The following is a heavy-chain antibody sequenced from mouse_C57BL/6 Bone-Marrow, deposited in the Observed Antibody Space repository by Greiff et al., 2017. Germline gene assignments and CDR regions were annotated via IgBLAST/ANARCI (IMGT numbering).Heavy chain of an antibody. V-gene: IGHV1-81*01. D-gene: IGHD2-1*01. CDR3: ARKWDGNLFAY. CDR1: GYTFTSYG. CDR2: IYPRSGNT. J-gene: IGHJ2*01. Sequence: VQLQQSGAELARPGASVKLSCKASGYTFTSYGISWVKQRTGQGLEWIGEIYPRSGNTYYNEKFKGKATLTADKSSSTAYMVLRSLTSEDSAVYFCARKWDGNLFAYWGQGTTLTVSS.